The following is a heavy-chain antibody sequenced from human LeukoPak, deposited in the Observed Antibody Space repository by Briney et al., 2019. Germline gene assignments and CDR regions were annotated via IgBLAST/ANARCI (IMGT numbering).Heavy chain of an antibody. V-gene: IGHV4-39*07. D-gene: IGHD5-18*01. J-gene: IGHJ5*02. Sequence: SETLSLTCTVSGDSISSTYYYWGWIRQPPGKGLEWVGSVYYSGSTYYSPSLSSRVTISGDTSKTQFSLKLSSVTAADTAVYYCARGWGYSYGYWFDPWGQGTLVTVSS. CDR2: VYYSGST. CDR1: GDSISSTYYY. CDR3: ARGWGYSYGYWFDP.